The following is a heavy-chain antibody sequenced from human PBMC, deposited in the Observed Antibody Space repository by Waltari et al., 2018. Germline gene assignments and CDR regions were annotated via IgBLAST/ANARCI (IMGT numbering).Heavy chain of an antibody. D-gene: IGHD3-10*01. CDR3: ARDRGLNDAFDI. J-gene: IGHJ3*02. CDR2: IYYSGST. V-gene: IGHV4-39*07. CDR1: GGSISSSSYY. Sequence: QLQLQELGPGLVKPSETLSLTCTVSGGSISSSSYYWGWIRQPPGKGLEWIGSIYYSGSTYYTPSLKSRVTISVDTSKNQFSLKLSSVTAADTAVYYCARDRGLNDAFDIWGQGTMVTVSS.